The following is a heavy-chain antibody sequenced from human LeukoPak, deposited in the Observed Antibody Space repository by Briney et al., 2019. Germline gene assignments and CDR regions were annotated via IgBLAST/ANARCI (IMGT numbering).Heavy chain of an antibody. V-gene: IGHV3-30-3*02. J-gene: IGHJ4*02. CDR1: RFTFSNYA. CDR3: AKRSGGTPGGYYFDY. D-gene: IGHD3-10*01. CDR2: ISYDGSNK. Sequence: GRSLRLSCAASRFTFSNYAMHWVRQAPGKGLEWVAVISYDGSNKYYADSVKGRFTISRDNSKNTLYLQMNSLRAEDTAVYYCAKRSGGTPGGYYFDYWGQGTLVTVSS.